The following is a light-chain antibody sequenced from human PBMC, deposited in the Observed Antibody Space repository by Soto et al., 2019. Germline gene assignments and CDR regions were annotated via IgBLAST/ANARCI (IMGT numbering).Light chain of an antibody. V-gene: IGKV3-20*01. J-gene: IGKJ5*01. CDR3: QQYGTSPIT. Sequence: ENVLTQSPGTLSLSPGERATLSSRASQTVSSYLTWYQQRPGKAPRLLIYGASKRATGIPDRFSGSGSGTDFTLTISRLEPEDFALYYCQQYGTSPITFGQGTRLEIK. CDR2: GAS. CDR1: QTVSSY.